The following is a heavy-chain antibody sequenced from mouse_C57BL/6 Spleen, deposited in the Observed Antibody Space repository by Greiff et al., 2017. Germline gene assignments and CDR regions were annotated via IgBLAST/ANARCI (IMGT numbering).Heavy chain of an antibody. CDR1: GYTFTSYW. CDR2: IYPSDSET. V-gene: IGHV1-61*01. CDR3: ARELRRAMDY. J-gene: IGHJ4*01. Sequence: QVQLQQPGAELVRPGPSVKLSCKASGYTFTSYWMDWVKQRPGQGLEWIGNIYPSDSETHYNQKFKDKATLTVDKSSSTAYMQLSSLTSEDSAVYYCARELRRAMDYWGQGTSVTVSS.